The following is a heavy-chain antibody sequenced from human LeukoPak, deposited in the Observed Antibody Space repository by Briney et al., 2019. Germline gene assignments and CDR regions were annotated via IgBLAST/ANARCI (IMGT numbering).Heavy chain of an antibody. V-gene: IGHV3-23*01. D-gene: IGHD3-22*01. CDR1: GFTFSSYG. CDR2: ISGSGGST. J-gene: IGHJ3*02. Sequence: GGTLRLSCAASGFTFSSYGMSWVRQAPGKGLEWVSAISGSGGSTYYADSVKGRFTISRDNSKNTLYLQMNSLRAEDTAVYYCAKDRPYYYDSSGYYYSPTTAFDIWGHGTMVTVSS. CDR3: AKDRPYYYDSSGYYYSPTTAFDI.